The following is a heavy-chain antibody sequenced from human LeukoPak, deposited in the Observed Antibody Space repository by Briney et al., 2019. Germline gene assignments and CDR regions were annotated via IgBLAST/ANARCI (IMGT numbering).Heavy chain of an antibody. V-gene: IGHV3-74*01. J-gene: IGHJ5*02. CDR2: INNDGSSI. CDR3: ARDYDWSIDQ. CDR1: GLTFNRDW. D-gene: IGHD5-12*01. Sequence: GGSLRLSCAASGLTFNRDWMHWVRQVPGEGLVWVSRINNDGSSIRYADSVKGRFTISRDNARNTLYLQMSSLRADDTGVHYCARDYDWSIDQWGQGTLVTVSS.